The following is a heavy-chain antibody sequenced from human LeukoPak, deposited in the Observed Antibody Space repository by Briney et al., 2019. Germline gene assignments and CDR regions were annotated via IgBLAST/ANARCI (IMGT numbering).Heavy chain of an antibody. CDR1: GFTLSTYW. Sequence: PGGSLRLSCAASGFTLSTYWFHWVRQPPGKGLVWVSRVNPDGRDTIYADSVKGRFIISRDNAKNSLYLQMNSLRDEDTAVYYCARDNDWAFDYWGQGTLVTVSS. CDR2: VNPDGRDT. D-gene: IGHD3-9*01. V-gene: IGHV3-74*01. CDR3: ARDNDWAFDY. J-gene: IGHJ4*02.